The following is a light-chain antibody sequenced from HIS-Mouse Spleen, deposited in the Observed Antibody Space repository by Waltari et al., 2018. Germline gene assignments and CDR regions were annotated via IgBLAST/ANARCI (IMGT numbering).Light chain of an antibody. CDR2: DVS. Sequence: QSALTQPRSVSGSPGQSVPISCPGTSRYVGGYPYLSWYQQHPVKSPKPVIYDVSTRPSGVPDRFSGSKSGNTASLTISGLQAEDEADYYCCSYAGSWVFGGGTKLTVL. J-gene: IGLJ3*02. CDR1: SRYVGGYPY. V-gene: IGLV2-11*01. CDR3: CSYAGSWV.